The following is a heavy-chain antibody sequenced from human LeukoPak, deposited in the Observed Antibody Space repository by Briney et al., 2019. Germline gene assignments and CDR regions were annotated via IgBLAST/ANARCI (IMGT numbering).Heavy chain of an antibody. D-gene: IGHD2/OR15-2a*01. J-gene: IGHJ4*02. V-gene: IGHV4-39*01. CDR2: VYYTGTT. CDR3: AIYANSAAVY. CDR1: GGSISNTIYR. Sequence: SETLSLTCTVSGGSISNTIYRGGWIRQPPGKGLEWVGTVYYTGTTYYNPSLKSRVTISVDTSKNQFSLTLHSVTAADTAVYYCAIYANSAAVYWGQGALVTVSS.